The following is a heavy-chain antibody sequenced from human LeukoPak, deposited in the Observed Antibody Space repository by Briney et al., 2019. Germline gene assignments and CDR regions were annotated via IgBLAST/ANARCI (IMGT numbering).Heavy chain of an antibody. CDR3: ARFYGGSALDN. CDR1: GFTFSSYW. Sequence: GGSLRLSCAASGFTFSSYWMHWVRQAPGKGLVWVSRIDSDGFSIAYADSVKGRFTISRDNAKNTLYLHMNSLRAEDTAVYYCARFYGGSALDNWGQGTMVAVSS. J-gene: IGHJ3*02. V-gene: IGHV3-74*01. D-gene: IGHD3-16*01. CDR2: IDSDGFSI.